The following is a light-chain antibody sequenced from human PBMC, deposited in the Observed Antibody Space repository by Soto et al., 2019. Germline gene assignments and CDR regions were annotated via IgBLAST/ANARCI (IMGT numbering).Light chain of an antibody. V-gene: IGKV3-20*01. J-gene: IGKJ2*03. CDR3: QKYDTSPYS. CDR2: GAS. CDR1: QSVIRNY. Sequence: ESVLTQSPGTLSLSPGEGATLSCRSSQSVIRNYLAWYQKKPGQAPRLLIYGASSRATGIPDRFSGSGSGTDFTITISRLEPEDFAVYYCQKYDTSPYSFGQGTNLEIK.